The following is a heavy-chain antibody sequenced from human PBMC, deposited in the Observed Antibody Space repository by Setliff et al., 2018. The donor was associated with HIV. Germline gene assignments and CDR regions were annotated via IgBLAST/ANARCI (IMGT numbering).Heavy chain of an antibody. CDR3: ARAREGWKPFAFDY. Sequence: SETLSLTCTVSGGVISSDSFFWSWIRQPAGKGLEWIGHISATGSTNYNPSLKSRVTMSLDTSKNQFSLNLNSVTAADAAVYFCARAREGWKPFAFDYWGQGTLVTVSS. CDR2: ISATGST. V-gene: IGHV4-61*09. J-gene: IGHJ4*02. CDR1: GGVISSDSFF. D-gene: IGHD1-1*01.